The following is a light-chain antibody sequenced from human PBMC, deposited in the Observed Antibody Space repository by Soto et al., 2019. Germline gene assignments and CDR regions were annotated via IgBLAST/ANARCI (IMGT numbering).Light chain of an antibody. CDR3: QQYNSYPYT. V-gene: IGKV1-5*01. Sequence: DIQMTQSPSTRSASVGDRVTITFRASQSISSWLAWYQQKPGKAPKLLIYDASRLESGVPSRFSGSGSGTEFTLTISSLQHDDFATYYCQQYNSYPYTFGQGNKLEIK. J-gene: IGKJ2*01. CDR2: DAS. CDR1: QSISSW.